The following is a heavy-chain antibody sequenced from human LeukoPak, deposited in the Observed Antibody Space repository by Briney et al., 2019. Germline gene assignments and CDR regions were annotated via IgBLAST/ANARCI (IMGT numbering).Heavy chain of an antibody. D-gene: IGHD4-17*01. V-gene: IGHV3-30-3*01. CDR2: ISYDGSNK. J-gene: IGHJ3*02. CDR1: GFTFSSYA. Sequence: GGSLRLSCAASGFTFSSYAMHWVRQAPGKGLEWVAVISYDGSNKYYADSVKGRFTISRDNSKNTLYPQMNSLRAEDTAVYYCARDYGADAFDIWGQGTMVTVSS. CDR3: ARDYGADAFDI.